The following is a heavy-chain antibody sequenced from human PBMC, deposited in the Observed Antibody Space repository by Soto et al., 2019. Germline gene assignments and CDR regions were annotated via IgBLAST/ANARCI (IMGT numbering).Heavy chain of an antibody. CDR1: GYTFTSYG. CDR2: ISAYNGNT. CDR3: ARIRTSQCAACPRYAFDI. V-gene: IGHV1-18*04. J-gene: IGHJ3*02. D-gene: IGHD2-2*01. Sequence: ASVKVSCKASGYTFTSYGISWVRQAPGQGLEWMGWISAYNGNTNYAQKLQGRVTMTTDTSTSTAYMELRSLRSDDTAVYYCARIRTSQCAACPRYAFDIWGQGTMVTVSS.